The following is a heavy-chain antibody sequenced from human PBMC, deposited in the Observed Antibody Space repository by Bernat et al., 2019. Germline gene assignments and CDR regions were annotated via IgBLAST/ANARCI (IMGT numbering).Heavy chain of an antibody. Sequence: QVQLQESGPGLVKPSETLSLTCTVSGGSISSYYWNWIRQPPGKGLEWIGYIYYSGSTNYNPSLKSRVTISVDTSKNQFSLKLSSVTAADTAVYYCARGLSPDCSGGSCYWFDPWGQGTLVTVSS. CDR3: ARGLSPDCSGGSCYWFDP. D-gene: IGHD2-15*01. V-gene: IGHV4-59*01. CDR2: IYYSGST. CDR1: GGSISSYY. J-gene: IGHJ5*02.